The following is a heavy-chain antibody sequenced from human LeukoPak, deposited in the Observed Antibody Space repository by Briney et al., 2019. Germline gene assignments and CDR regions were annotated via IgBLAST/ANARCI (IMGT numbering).Heavy chain of an antibody. CDR1: GFTVSSNY. Sequence: GGSLRLSCAASGFTVSSNYMSWVRQAPGKGLEWVSVIYSGGSTYYADSVKGRFTISRDNSKNTLYLQMNSLRAEDTAAYYCARDPEDFWSGYLREWGQGTLVTVSS. D-gene: IGHD3-3*01. J-gene: IGHJ4*02. V-gene: IGHV3-66*02. CDR2: IYSGGST. CDR3: ARDPEDFWSGYLRE.